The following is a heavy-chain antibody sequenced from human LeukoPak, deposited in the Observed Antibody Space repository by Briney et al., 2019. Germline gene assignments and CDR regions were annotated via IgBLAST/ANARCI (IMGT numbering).Heavy chain of an antibody. CDR2: ISSSSSYI. CDR1: GFTFSSYS. V-gene: IGHV3-21*01. J-gene: IGHJ6*02. Sequence: GGSLRLSCAASGFTFSSYSMNWVRQAPGKGLEWVSSISSSSSYIYYADSVKGRFTISRDNAKNSLYLQMNSLRAEDTAVYYCARDRGSTYLKDYYYGMDVWGQGTTVTVSS. CDR3: ARDRGSTYLKDYYYGMDV. D-gene: IGHD4-11*01.